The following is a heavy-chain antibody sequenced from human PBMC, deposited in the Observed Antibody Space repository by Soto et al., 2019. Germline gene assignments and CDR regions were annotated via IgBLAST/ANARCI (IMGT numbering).Heavy chain of an antibody. V-gene: IGHV3-23*01. Sequence: EVQLLESGGGLIQPGVSLRLSCVASGFSIETYAMTWVLQAPGKGLEWVSVISGSGDDTDYAGSVKGLCSVSRDNSQNTLYLQLSSLRVEDTARYYCVKEVVVSCILVEAYDIWGPGTMGTVSS. CDR3: VKEVVVSCILVEAYDI. J-gene: IGHJ3*02. CDR1: GFSIETYA. D-gene: IGHD2-21*01. CDR2: ISGSGDDT.